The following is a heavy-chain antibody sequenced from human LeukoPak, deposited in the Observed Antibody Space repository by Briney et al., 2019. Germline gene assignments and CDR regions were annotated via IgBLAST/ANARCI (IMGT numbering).Heavy chain of an antibody. CDR3: ARDTGLRGVIIRIGFDP. Sequence: SETLSLTCAVYGGSFSGYYWSWIRQPPGKGLEWIGEINHSGSTNYNPSLKSRVTISVDTSKNQFSLKLSSVTAADTAVYYCARDTGLRGVIIRIGFDPWGQGTLVTVSS. J-gene: IGHJ5*02. V-gene: IGHV4-34*01. D-gene: IGHD3-10*01. CDR1: GGSFSGYY. CDR2: INHSGST.